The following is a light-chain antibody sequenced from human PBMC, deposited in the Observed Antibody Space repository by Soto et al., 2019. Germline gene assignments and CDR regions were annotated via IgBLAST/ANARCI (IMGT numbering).Light chain of an antibody. Sequence: QSVLTQPPSASGTPGQRGAISCSGSSSDIGSNTVNWYQHLPGTAPQLLMYSDNQRPSGVPDRFSGSKSGTSASLAISGRQSEHEGDYCCASWDDSWNGWVCGLGTQLPVL. CDR3: ASWDDSWNGWV. CDR1: SSDIGSNT. J-gene: IGLJ3*02. V-gene: IGLV1-44*01. CDR2: SDN.